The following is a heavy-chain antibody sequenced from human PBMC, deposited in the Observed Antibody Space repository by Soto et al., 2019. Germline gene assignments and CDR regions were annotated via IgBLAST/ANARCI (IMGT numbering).Heavy chain of an antibody. D-gene: IGHD3-22*01. Sequence: PGESLKISCKGSGYSFTSYWIGWVRQVPGKGLEWMGIIYPGDSDTRYSPSFQGQVTISADKSISTAYLQWSSLKASDTAMYYCARQGPENPTYYYDSSGYYLDAFDIGGQGTMVTV. CDR1: GYSFTSYW. V-gene: IGHV5-51*01. CDR2: IYPGDSDT. CDR3: ARQGPENPTYYYDSSGYYLDAFDI. J-gene: IGHJ3*02.